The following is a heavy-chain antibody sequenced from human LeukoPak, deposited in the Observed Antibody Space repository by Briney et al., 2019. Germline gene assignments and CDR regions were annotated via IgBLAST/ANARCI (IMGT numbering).Heavy chain of an antibody. CDR1: GFTFDDYA. CDR2: ISWNSGNI. D-gene: IGHD2/OR15-2a*01. CDR3: AKDAYGGATFFYYMDV. Sequence: GGSLRLSCAGSGFTFDDYAMHWVRQTPGKGLEWVSGISWNSGNIDYADFVGGRFTISRDNAKNSLSLQMNSLSDEDTAVYYCAKDAYGGATFFYYMDVWGKGTTVTVSS. J-gene: IGHJ6*03. V-gene: IGHV3-9*01.